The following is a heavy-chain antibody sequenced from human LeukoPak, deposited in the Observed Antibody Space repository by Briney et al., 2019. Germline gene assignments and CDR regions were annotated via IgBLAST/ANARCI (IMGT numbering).Heavy chain of an antibody. D-gene: IGHD3-22*01. Sequence: GGSLRLSCAASGFTFSSHWMSWVRQAPGKGLEWVADIKQDGDQKYYVDSVKGRFTISRDNAKTSLYLQMNSLTAEDTAVYYCAREHYDNSGYKHDYWGQGTLATVSS. CDR2: IKQDGDQK. V-gene: IGHV3-7*01. CDR3: AREHYDNSGYKHDY. CDR1: GFTFSSHW. J-gene: IGHJ4*02.